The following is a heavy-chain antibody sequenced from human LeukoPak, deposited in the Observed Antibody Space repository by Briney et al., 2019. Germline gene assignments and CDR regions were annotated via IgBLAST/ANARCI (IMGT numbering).Heavy chain of an antibody. CDR3: ARVPYYYDSSGYQPPFDY. J-gene: IGHJ4*02. D-gene: IGHD3-22*01. Sequence: GGSLRLSCAASGFTFSSYWMSWVRQAPGKGLEWVANIKQDGSEKYYVDSVKGRFTISRDNAKNSLYLQMNSLRAEDTAVYYCARVPYYYDSSGYQPPFDYWGQGTLVTVSS. V-gene: IGHV3-7*01. CDR2: IKQDGSEK. CDR1: GFTFSSYW.